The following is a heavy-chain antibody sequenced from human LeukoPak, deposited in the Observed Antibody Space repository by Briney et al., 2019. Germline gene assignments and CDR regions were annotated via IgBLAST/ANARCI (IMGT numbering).Heavy chain of an antibody. V-gene: IGHV4-59*01. Sequence: ASETLSLTCSVSGDSMRYYYWSWIQQPPGKGLEWIGYIYYSGSTNYNPSLKSRVTISVDTSKDQFSLKLTSVTATDTAMYYCARDGRGFLRFDYWGQGTLVTVSS. J-gene: IGHJ4*02. CDR2: IYYSGST. CDR1: GDSMRYYY. D-gene: IGHD1-26*01. CDR3: ARDGRGFLRFDY.